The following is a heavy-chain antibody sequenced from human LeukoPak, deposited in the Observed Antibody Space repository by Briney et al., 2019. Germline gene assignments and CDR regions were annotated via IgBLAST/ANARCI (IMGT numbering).Heavy chain of an antibody. Sequence: GASVKVSCKASGYTFTGYYMHWVRQAPGQGLEWMGGIIPIFGTANYAQKFQGRVTITADESTSTAYMELSSLRSEDTAVYYCAKTPSAGYYYDSSGYTWVLDYWGQGTLVTVSS. V-gene: IGHV1-69*13. CDR2: IIPIFGTA. CDR3: AKTPSAGYYYDSSGYTWVLDY. D-gene: IGHD3-22*01. CDR1: GYTFTGYY. J-gene: IGHJ4*02.